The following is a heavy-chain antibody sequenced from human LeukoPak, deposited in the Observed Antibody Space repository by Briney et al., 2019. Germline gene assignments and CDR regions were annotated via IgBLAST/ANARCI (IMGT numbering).Heavy chain of an antibody. D-gene: IGHD4/OR15-4a*01. CDR2: ISGSGGST. CDR3: AKHPVDYVAYGGSYYFDY. Sequence: GGSLRLSCAASGFSISSYAMSWVRQAPGKGLEWVSGISGSGGSTDNAGSVKGRFSISRDNSRNTVYLQMSNRSAEDTALYYCAKHPVDYVAYGGSYYFDYWGQGTLVTVSS. J-gene: IGHJ4*02. V-gene: IGHV3-23*01. CDR1: GFSISSYA.